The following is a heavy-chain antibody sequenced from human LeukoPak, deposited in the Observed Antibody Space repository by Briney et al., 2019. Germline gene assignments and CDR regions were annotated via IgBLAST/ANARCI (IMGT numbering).Heavy chain of an antibody. Sequence: SVKLSCKASGATFSSYAISLVRQAPGQGLEWMGGIIPIFGTANYAQKFQGRVTITADESTSTAYMELSSLRSEDTAVYYCARGVSGIVVVKPDDAFDIWGQGTMVTVSS. CDR2: IIPIFGTA. V-gene: IGHV1-69*13. J-gene: IGHJ3*02. CDR1: GATFSSYA. D-gene: IGHD2-21*01. CDR3: ARGVSGIVVVKPDDAFDI.